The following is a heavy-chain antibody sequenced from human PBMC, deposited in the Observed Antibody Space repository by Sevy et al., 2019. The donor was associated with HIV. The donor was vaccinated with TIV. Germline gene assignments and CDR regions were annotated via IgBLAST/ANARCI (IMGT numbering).Heavy chain of an antibody. J-gene: IGHJ4*02. V-gene: IGHV3-7*04. CDR1: GFTFSGYW. CDR2: IKHDGSET. Sequence: ASVKVSCAASGFTFSGYWMSWVRQAPGKGLEWVATIKHDGSETKYVDSVKGRFTISRDNAKNSLYLQTNGLRAEDTAVYYCARGGSWYPDYWGQGTLVTVSS. CDR3: ARGGSWYPDY. D-gene: IGHD6-13*01.